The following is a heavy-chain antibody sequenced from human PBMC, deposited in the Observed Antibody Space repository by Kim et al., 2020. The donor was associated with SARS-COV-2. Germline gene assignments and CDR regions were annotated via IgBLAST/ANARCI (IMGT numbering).Heavy chain of an antibody. Sequence: GESLKISFKGSGYSFTSYWIGWVRQIPGKGLEWMGIIFPGYTDTRYSPSFQGQVTISADKSISTAYLQRSSLKASEPAMYYCARGGGIFGVLGQRTSVTVSS. CDR2: IFPGYTDT. CDR1: GYSFTSYW. V-gene: IGHV5-51*01. J-gene: IGHJ6*02. D-gene: IGHD3-3*01. CDR3: ARGGGIFGV.